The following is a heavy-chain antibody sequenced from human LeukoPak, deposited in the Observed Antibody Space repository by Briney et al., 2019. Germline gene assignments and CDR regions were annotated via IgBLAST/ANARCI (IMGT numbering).Heavy chain of an antibody. V-gene: IGHV3-23*01. CDR3: ATYRQVLLPFDS. D-gene: IGHD5-18*01. J-gene: IGHJ4*02. Sequence: GGSLRLSCAASGFTFSTFAMSWGRQPPGKGLEGVSSIFPSGGEIHYADSVRGRFTISRDNSKSTLSLQMNSLRAADTATYYCATYRQVLLPFDSWGQGTLVTVSS. CDR1: GFTFSTFA. CDR2: IFPSGGEI.